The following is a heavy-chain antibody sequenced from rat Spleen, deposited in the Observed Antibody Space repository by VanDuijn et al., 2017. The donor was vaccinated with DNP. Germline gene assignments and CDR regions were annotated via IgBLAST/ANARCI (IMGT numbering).Heavy chain of an antibody. V-gene: IGHV5-22*01. CDR1: GFTFSDYY. D-gene: IGHD4-3*01. CDR3: ARWNSGHFDY. CDR2: IRYDGGST. J-gene: IGHJ2*01. Sequence: EVQLVESGGDLVQPGRSLKLFCAASGFTFSDYYMAWIRQAPTMGLEWVAYIRYDGGSTKYGDSVKGRFTISRDNAKNTLYLQMSSLRSEDMATYYCARWNSGHFDYWDQGVMVPVSS.